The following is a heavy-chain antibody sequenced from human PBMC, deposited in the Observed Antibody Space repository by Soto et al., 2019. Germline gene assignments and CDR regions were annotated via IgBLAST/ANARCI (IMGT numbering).Heavy chain of an antibody. V-gene: IGHV3-21*01. Sequence: PGGSLRLSCAASGFTFSSYSMNWVRQAPGKGLEWVPSISSSSSYIYYADSVKGRFTISRDNAKNSLYLQMNSLRAEDTAVYYCARDEAGNYYYYYGMDVWGQGTTVTVSS. CDR3: ARDEAGNYYYYYGMDV. CDR2: ISSSSSYI. J-gene: IGHJ6*02. CDR1: GFTFSSYS.